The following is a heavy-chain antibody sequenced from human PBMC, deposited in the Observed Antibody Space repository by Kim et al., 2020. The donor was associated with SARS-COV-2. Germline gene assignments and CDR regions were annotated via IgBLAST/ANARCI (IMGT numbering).Heavy chain of an antibody. CDR2: ISYDGSNK. CDR1: GFTFSSYG. J-gene: IGHJ4*02. Sequence: GGSLRLSCAASGFTFSSYGMHWVRQAPGKGLEWVAVISYDGSNKYYADSVKGRFTISRDNSKNTLYLQMNSLRAEDTAVYYCAKEGYDSSGYYGYYFDYWGQGTLVTVSS. V-gene: IGHV3-30*18. CDR3: AKEGYDSSGYYGYYFDY. D-gene: IGHD3-22*01.